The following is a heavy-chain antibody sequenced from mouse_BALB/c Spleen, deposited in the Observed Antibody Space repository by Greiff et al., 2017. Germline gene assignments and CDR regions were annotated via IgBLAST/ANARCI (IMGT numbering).Heavy chain of an antibody. V-gene: IGHV14-4*02. J-gene: IGHJ3*01. CDR3: TLYGNYRIAY. D-gene: IGHD2-1*01. CDR1: GFNIKDYY. CDR2: IDPENGDT. Sequence: EVQLQQSGAELVRSGASVKLSCTASGFNIKDYYMHWVKQRPEQGLEWIGWIDPENGDTEYAPKFQGKATMTADTSSNTAYLQLSSLTSEDTAVYYCTLYGNYRIAYWGQGTLVTVSA.